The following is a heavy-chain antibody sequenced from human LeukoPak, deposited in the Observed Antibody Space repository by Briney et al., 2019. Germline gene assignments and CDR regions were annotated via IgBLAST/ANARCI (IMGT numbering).Heavy chain of an antibody. V-gene: IGHV3-23*01. J-gene: IGHJ4*02. CDR1: GFTFSSYA. Sequence: PGGSLRLSCAASGFTFSSYAMSWVRQAPGKGLEWVSAISGSGGSTYYADSVKGRFTISRDNSKNTLYLQMNSLRAEDTAVYYCAKADGYSYDAGINYWGQGTLVTVSS. CDR2: ISGSGGST. CDR3: AKADGYSYDAGINY. D-gene: IGHD5-18*01.